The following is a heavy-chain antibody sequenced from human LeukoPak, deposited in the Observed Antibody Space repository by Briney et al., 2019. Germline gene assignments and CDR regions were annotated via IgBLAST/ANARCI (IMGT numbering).Heavy chain of an antibody. V-gene: IGHV1-69*05. CDR2: IIPIFGTA. J-gene: IGHJ5*02. Sequence: SVKVSRKASGGTFSSYAISWVRQAPGQGLEWMGRIIPIFGTANYAQKFQGRVTITTDESTSTAYMELSSLRSEDTAVYYCARDLLTGYNWFDPWGQGTLVTVSS. CDR3: ARDLLTGYNWFDP. CDR1: GGTFSSYA. D-gene: IGHD1-1*01.